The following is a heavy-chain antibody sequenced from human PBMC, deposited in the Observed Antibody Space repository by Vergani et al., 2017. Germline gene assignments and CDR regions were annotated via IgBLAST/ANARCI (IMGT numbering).Heavy chain of an antibody. Sequence: QVQLVESGGGVVQPGRSLRLSCAASGFTFNQYGMHWVRQAPGKGLEWVAVTWYDGNNKQYADSVKGRFTISRDNSKNTLYLQMNSLRAEDTAVYYCAKDHTRQDYYDSSGYYDYWGQGTLVTVSS. CDR3: AKDHTRQDYYDSSGYYDY. V-gene: IGHV3-33*06. J-gene: IGHJ4*02. D-gene: IGHD3-22*01. CDR1: GFTFNQYG. CDR2: TWYDGNNK.